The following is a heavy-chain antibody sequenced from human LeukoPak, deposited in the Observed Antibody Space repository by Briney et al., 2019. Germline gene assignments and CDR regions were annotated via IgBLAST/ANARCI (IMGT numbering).Heavy chain of an antibody. V-gene: IGHV3-48*04. Sequence: GGSLRLSCEASGITFSSYLMTWVRQAPGKGLEWVSYISSSSSTIYYADSVKGRFTISRDNAKNSLYLQMNSLRAEDTAVYYCAREIRGRSVDYWGQGTLVTVSS. CDR2: ISSSSSTI. CDR1: GITFSSYL. D-gene: IGHD3-16*01. CDR3: AREIRGRSVDY. J-gene: IGHJ4*02.